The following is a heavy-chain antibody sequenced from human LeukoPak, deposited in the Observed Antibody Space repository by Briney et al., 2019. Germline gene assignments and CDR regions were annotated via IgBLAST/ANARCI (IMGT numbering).Heavy chain of an antibody. V-gene: IGHV1-8*01. J-gene: IGHJ6*02. D-gene: IGHD3-22*01. Sequence: ASVKVSCKAPGYTFTSYDINWVRQATGQGLEWMGWMNPNSGNTGYAQKFQGRVTMTRNTSISTAYMELSSLRSEDTAVYYCARDQTVYYDSTYGMDVWGQGTTVTVSS. CDR3: ARDQTVYYDSTYGMDV. CDR2: MNPNSGNT. CDR1: GYTFTSYD.